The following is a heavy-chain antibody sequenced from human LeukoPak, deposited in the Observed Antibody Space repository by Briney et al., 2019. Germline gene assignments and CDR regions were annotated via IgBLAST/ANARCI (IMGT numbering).Heavy chain of an antibody. CDR2: MNPNSGNT. V-gene: IGHV1-8*03. J-gene: IGHJ5*02. D-gene: IGHD2-2*02. Sequence: ASVKVSCKASGYTFTSYDINWVRQATGPGLEWMGWMNPNSGNTGYAQKFQGRVTITRNTSISTAYMELSSLRSEDTAVYYCARDRPGRYCSTISCYSASPFDPWGQGTLVAVSS. CDR1: GYTFTSYD. CDR3: ARDRPGRYCSTISCYSASPFDP.